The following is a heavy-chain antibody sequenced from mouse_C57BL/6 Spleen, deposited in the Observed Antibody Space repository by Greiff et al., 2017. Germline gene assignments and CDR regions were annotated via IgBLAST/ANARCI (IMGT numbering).Heavy chain of an antibody. CDR1: GFTFSGYG. V-gene: IGHV5-17*01. CDR2: ISSGSSTI. Sequence: EVQLLESGGGFVKPGGSLKLSCAASGFTFSGYGMPWVRQAPEKGLEWVAYISSGSSTIDYADTVKGRFTISRDNAKNTLFLQLTSLMSEDSAMYYCATDYYCSYWFAYWGQGTLVTVSA. CDR3: ATDYYCSYWFAY. D-gene: IGHD1-1*01. J-gene: IGHJ3*01.